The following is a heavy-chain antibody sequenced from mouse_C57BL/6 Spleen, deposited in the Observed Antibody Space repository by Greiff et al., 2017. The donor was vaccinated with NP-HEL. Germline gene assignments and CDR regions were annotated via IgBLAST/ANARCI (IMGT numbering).Heavy chain of an antibody. J-gene: IGHJ3*01. Sequence: EVQLQQSGPELVKPGASVKISCKASGYTFTDYYMNWVKQSHGKSLEWIGDINPNNGGTSYNQKFKGKATLTVDKSSSTAYMELRSLTSEDSAVYYCARWGYGNPGFAYWGQGTLVTVAA. V-gene: IGHV1-26*01. D-gene: IGHD2-10*02. CDR2: INPNNGGT. CDR3: ARWGYGNPGFAY. CDR1: GYTFTDYY.